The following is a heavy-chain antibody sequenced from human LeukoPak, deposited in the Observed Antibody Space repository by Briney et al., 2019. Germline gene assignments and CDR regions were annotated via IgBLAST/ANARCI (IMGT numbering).Heavy chain of an antibody. D-gene: IGHD3-10*01. CDR3: ARDSLNYYGSGGTQ. CDR2: IYYSGST. V-gene: IGHV4-39*07. J-gene: IGHJ4*02. Sequence: SETLSLTCTVSGGSISSSSYYWGWIRQPPGKGLEWIGSIYYSGSTYYNPSLKSRVTISVDTSKNQFSLKLSSVTAADTAVYYCARDSLNYYGSGGTQWGQGTLVTVSS. CDR1: GGSISSSSYY.